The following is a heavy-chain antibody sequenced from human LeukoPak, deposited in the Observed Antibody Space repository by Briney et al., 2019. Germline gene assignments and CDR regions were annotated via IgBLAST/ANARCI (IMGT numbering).Heavy chain of an antibody. D-gene: IGHD2-21*02. CDR1: RGTFSSYA. CDR3: ARNPIVVVTATLREGNAFDI. Sequence: GASVKVSCKASRGTFSSYAISWVRQAPGQGLEWMGRIIPILGIANYAQKFQGRVTITADKSTSTAYMELSSLRSEDTAVYYCARNPIVVVTATLREGNAFDIWGQGTMVTVSS. J-gene: IGHJ3*02. CDR2: IIPILGIA. V-gene: IGHV1-69*04.